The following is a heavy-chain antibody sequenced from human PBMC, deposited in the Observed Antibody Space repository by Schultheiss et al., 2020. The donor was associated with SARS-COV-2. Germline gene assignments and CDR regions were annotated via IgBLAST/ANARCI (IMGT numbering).Heavy chain of an antibody. CDR1: GYTFTSYW. CDR2: IYPGDSDT. D-gene: IGHD2-15*01. V-gene: IGHV5-51*01. CDR3: ARPYCSGGSCPRAFDI. J-gene: IGHJ3*02. Sequence: KVSCKASGYTFTSYWIGWVRQMPGKGLEWMGIIYPGDSDTRYSPSFQGQVTISADKSISTAYLQWSSLKASDTAMYYCARPYCSGGSCPRAFDIWGQGTMVTVSS.